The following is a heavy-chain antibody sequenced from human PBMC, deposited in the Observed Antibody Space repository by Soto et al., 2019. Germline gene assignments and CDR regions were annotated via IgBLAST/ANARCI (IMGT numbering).Heavy chain of an antibody. CDR2: ISWNSGSI. Sequence: PGGSLRLSCAASGFTFDDYAMHWVRQAPGKGLEWVSGISWNSGSIGYADSVKGRFTISRDNAKNSLYLQMNSLRAEDTALYYCAKERSSSWSPYYYYYGMDVWGQGTTVTVS. J-gene: IGHJ6*02. D-gene: IGHD6-13*01. CDR3: AKERSSSWSPYYYYYGMDV. V-gene: IGHV3-9*01. CDR1: GFTFDDYA.